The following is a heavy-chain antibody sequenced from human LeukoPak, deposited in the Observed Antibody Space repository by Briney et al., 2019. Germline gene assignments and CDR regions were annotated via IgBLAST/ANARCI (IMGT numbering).Heavy chain of an antibody. CDR2: IYSGGDT. V-gene: IGHV3-53*01. D-gene: IGHD1-26*01. CDR1: GLTVSRTY. J-gene: IGHJ4*02. Sequence: PGGSLRLSCKVSGLTVSRTYMTWVRQASGKALEWLSVIYSGGDTNYADSVKGRFTISRDYSKNTLYLQLDSLRVEDTAVYFCGRGGRWELTDYWGQGTLVTVSS. CDR3: GRGGRWELTDY.